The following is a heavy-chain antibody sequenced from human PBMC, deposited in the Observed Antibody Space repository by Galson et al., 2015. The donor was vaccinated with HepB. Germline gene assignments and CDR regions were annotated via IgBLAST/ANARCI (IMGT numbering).Heavy chain of an antibody. CDR3: AREATGDY. CDR2: MNLDGTEK. CDR1: GFTFSTYW. J-gene: IGHJ4*02. D-gene: IGHD5-12*01. V-gene: IGHV3-7*03. Sequence: SLRLSCAASGFTFSTYWMSWVRQAPGKGPEWVANMNLDGTEKYYADSVRGRFTISRDNARNSLYLQMNSLRVEDTAVYHCAREATGDYWGPGTLVTVSS.